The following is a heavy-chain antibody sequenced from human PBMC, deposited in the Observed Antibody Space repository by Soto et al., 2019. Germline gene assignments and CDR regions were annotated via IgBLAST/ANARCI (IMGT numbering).Heavy chain of an antibody. Sequence: VGSLRLSCASSEFTFKSYWMSCVRHSPGKWLEWVANINQDGSEKYYAESVKGRFTISRDNANDSVFLQLNSLRAEDSAVYCCAKVSLGALTFTDYYSYGLDVWGQGTTVTVSS. V-gene: IGHV3-7*03. D-gene: IGHD1-26*01. CDR1: EFTFKSYW. J-gene: IGHJ6*02. CDR3: AKVSLGALTFTDYYSYGLDV. CDR2: INQDGSEK.